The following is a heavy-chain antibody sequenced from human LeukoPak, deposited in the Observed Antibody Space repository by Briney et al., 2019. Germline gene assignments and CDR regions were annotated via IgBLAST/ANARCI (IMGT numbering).Heavy chain of an antibody. Sequence: PGGFLRLSCAASGFTFDDYGMSWVRQAPGKGLEWVSSISSSSSYIYYADSVKGRFTISRDNAKNSLYLQMNSLRAEDTAVYYCARDDTSGIAARNPFDYWGQGTLVTVSS. CDR1: GFTFDDYG. D-gene: IGHD6-6*01. CDR3: ARDDTSGIAARNPFDY. V-gene: IGHV3-21*01. J-gene: IGHJ4*02. CDR2: ISSSSSYI.